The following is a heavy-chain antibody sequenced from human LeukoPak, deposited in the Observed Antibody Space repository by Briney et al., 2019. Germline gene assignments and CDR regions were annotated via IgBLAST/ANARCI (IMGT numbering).Heavy chain of an antibody. CDR2: ISYDGSNK. CDR3: AKDQALGGHSSYLNY. Sequence: GGSLRPSCAASGFTFSSYGMHWVRQAPGKGLEWVAVISYDGSNKYYADSVKGRFTISRDNSKNTLYLQMNSLRAEDTAVYYCAKDQALGGHSSYLNYWGQGTLVTVSS. J-gene: IGHJ4*02. V-gene: IGHV3-30*18. D-gene: IGHD3-10*01. CDR1: GFTFSSYG.